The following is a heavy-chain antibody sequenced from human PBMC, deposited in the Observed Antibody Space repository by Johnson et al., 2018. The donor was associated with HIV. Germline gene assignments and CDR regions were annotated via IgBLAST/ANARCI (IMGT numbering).Heavy chain of an antibody. CDR3: ARGVVRISMILVADAFDI. D-gene: IGHD3-22*01. J-gene: IGHJ3*02. CDR2: IHSGGST. CDR1: GLSVSINY. Sequence: VQLVESGGGLIQPGGSLRLSCAVSGLSVSINYITWVRQAPGKGLEWVSVIHSGGSTYYADSVEGRFTISRDNSKNTVLLQMNSLRVEDTAVYYCARGVVRISMILVADAFDIWGQGTMVTVSS. V-gene: IGHV3-53*01.